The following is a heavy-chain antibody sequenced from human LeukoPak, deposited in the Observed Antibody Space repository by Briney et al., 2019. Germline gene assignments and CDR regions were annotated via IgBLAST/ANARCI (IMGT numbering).Heavy chain of an antibody. V-gene: IGHV1-24*01. CDR2: FDPEDGET. CDR3: ATDLGPLYGDYMRFDY. D-gene: IGHD4-17*01. CDR1: GYTLTVLC. J-gene: IGHJ4*02. Sequence: ASGTLSCKVSGYTLTVLCMDRVRQAPGKGLEWMGGFDPEDGETIYAQKFQGRVTMTDDTSTDTAYMELSSLRSEDTAVYYCATDLGPLYGDYMRFDYWGQGTLVTVSS.